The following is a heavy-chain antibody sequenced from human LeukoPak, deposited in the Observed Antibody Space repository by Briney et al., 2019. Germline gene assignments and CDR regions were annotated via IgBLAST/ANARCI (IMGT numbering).Heavy chain of an antibody. CDR2: INHSGST. CDR1: GGSFSGYY. V-gene: IGHV4-34*01. D-gene: IGHD2-2*01. CDR3: ARESIVVVPALGWFDP. Sequence: SETLSLTCAVYGGSFSGYYWSWIRQPPGKGLEWIGEINHSGSTNYNPSLKSRVTISVDTSKNQFSLKLSSVTTADTAVYYCARESIVVVPALGWFDPWGQGTLVTVSS. J-gene: IGHJ5*02.